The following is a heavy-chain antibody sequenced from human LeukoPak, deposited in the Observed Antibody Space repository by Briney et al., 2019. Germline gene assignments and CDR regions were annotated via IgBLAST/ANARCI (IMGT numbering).Heavy chain of an antibody. CDR1: GFTFSSYI. J-gene: IGHJ5*02. CDR3: ARERRTTYNWFDP. Sequence: PGGSLRLSCAASGFTFSSYIMNWVRQAPGKGLEWVSSISSSSSYIYYADSVKGRFTISRDNAKNSLYLQMNSLRAEDTAVYYCARERRTTYNWFDPWGQGTLVTVSS. V-gene: IGHV3-21*01. CDR2: ISSSSSYI. D-gene: IGHD1-7*01.